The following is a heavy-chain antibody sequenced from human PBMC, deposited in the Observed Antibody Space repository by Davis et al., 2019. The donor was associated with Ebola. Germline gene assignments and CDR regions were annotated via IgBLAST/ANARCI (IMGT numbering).Heavy chain of an antibody. CDR3: ARDGTTVTTGLGDY. J-gene: IGHJ4*02. CDR1: GFTFSSYS. D-gene: IGHD4-17*01. CDR2: ISSSSSYI. V-gene: IGHV3-21*01. Sequence: PGGSLRLSCAASGFTFSSYSMNWVRQAPGKGLEWVSSISSSSSYIYYADSVKGRFTISRDNAKNSLYLQMNSLRAEDTAVYYCARDGTTVTTGLGDYWGQGTLVTVSS.